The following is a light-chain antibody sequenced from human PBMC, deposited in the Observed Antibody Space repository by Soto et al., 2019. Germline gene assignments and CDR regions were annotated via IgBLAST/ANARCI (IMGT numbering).Light chain of an antibody. V-gene: IGLV1-40*01. CDR2: GNS. CDR1: SSNIGAGYD. J-gene: IGLJ3*02. CDR3: QSYDSSLSGGV. Sequence: QAVVMQPPSVSGAPGQRVTISCTGSSSNIGAGYDVHWYQQLPGTAPKLLIYGNSNRPSGVPDRFSGSKSGTSASLAITGLQAEDEADYYCQSYDSSLSGGVFGGGTKLTVL.